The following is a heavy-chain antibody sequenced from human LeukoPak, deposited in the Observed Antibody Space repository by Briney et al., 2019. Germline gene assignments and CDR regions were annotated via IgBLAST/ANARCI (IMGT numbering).Heavy chain of an antibody. J-gene: IGHJ4*02. CDR2: IYYSGNT. CDR3: VRENYSSGWYGIIDY. V-gene: IGHV4-59*01. CDR1: GGSISNYY. Sequence: PSETLSLTCTVSGGSISNYYWSWIRQPPGKGLEWIGYIYYSGNTNYNPSLKSRVTISVDTSKNQFSLKLSSVTAADTAVYYCVRENYSSGWYGIIDYWGQGTLDTVSS. D-gene: IGHD6-19*01.